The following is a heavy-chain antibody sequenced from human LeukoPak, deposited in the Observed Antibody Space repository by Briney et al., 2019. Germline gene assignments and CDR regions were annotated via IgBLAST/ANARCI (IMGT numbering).Heavy chain of an antibody. Sequence: GGSLRLSCAASGFTVSSNYMSWVRQAPGKGLGWVSVIYSGGSTYYADSVKGRFTISRDNSKNTLYLQMNSLRAEDTAVYYCARDLTSGSYRDYWGQGTLVTVSS. CDR2: IYSGGST. D-gene: IGHD1-26*01. V-gene: IGHV3-66*01. J-gene: IGHJ4*02. CDR1: GFTVSSNY. CDR3: ARDLTSGSYRDY.